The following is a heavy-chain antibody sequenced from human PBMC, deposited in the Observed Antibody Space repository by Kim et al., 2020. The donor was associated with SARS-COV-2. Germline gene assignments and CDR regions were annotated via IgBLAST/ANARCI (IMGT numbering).Heavy chain of an antibody. D-gene: IGHD3-10*01. CDR1: GYTFTSYD. CDR2: IIPIFGTA. V-gene: IGHV1-69*13. Sequence: SVKVSCKASGYTFTSYDINWVRQAPGQGLEWMGGIIPIFGTANYAQKFQGRVTITADESTSTAYMELSSLRSEDTAVYYCAGLWFRELFPGYYYMDVWG. CDR3: AGLWFRELFPGYYYMDV. J-gene: IGHJ6*03.